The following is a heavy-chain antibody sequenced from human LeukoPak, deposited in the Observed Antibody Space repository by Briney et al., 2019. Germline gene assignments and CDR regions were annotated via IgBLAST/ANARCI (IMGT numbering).Heavy chain of an antibody. D-gene: IGHD3-22*01. CDR1: GGSFSGYY. V-gene: IGHV4-34*01. J-gene: IGHJ4*02. CDR2: INHSGST. CDR3: ARGQYYYDSSGPDY. Sequence: PSETLSLTCAVYGGSFSGYYWSWIRQPPGKGLEWIGEINHSGSTNYNPSLKSRVTISVDTSKNQFSLKLSSVTAADTAVYYCARGQYYYDSSGPDYWGQGTLVTVSS.